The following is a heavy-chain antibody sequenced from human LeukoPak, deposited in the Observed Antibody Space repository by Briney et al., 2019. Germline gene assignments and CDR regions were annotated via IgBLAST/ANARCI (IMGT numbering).Heavy chain of an antibody. CDR2: ISYSGST. Sequence: PSETLSLTCTVSGGSISSSSYYWGWIRQPPGKGLEWIGSISYSGSTYYNPSLKSRVTISVDTSKNQFSLKLSSVTAADTAVYYCARHPIAVAGTGFDYWGQGTLVTVSS. V-gene: IGHV4-39*01. J-gene: IGHJ4*02. D-gene: IGHD6-19*01. CDR3: ARHPIAVAGTGFDY. CDR1: GGSISSSSYY.